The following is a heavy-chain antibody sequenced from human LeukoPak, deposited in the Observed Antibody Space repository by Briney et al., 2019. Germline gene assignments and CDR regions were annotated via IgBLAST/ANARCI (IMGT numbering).Heavy chain of an antibody. CDR1: GYTFTGYY. V-gene: IGHV1-2*02. J-gene: IGHJ4*02. CDR2: INPNSGGT. Sequence: ASVKVSCKASGYTFTGYYMHWARQAPGQGLEWMGWINPNSGGTNYAQKFQGRVTMTRDTSISTAYMELSRLRSDDTAVYYCARAQGTYSYGKPPGYWGQGTLVTVSS. D-gene: IGHD5-18*01. CDR3: ARAQGTYSYGKPPGY.